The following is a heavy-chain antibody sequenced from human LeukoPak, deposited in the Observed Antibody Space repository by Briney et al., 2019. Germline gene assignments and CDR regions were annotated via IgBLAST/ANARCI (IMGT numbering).Heavy chain of an antibody. CDR2: ISGSGGST. J-gene: IGHJ4*02. CDR3: AKVDYGDFLDY. Sequence: GGSLRFSCAAPGFTFSSYALSGVGQAPGKGLEWVSAISGSGGSTYYADSVKGRFTISRDNSKNTLYLQMNSLRAEDTAVYYCAKVDYGDFLDYWGQGTLVTVSS. V-gene: IGHV3-23*01. D-gene: IGHD4-17*01. CDR1: GFTFSSYA.